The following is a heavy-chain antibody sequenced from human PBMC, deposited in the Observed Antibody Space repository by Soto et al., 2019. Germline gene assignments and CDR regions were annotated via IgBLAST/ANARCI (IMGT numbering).Heavy chain of an antibody. Sequence: SETLSLTCTVSGGSISAFYWSWVRQPPGKGLEWVGYLYYSGNTNYNPSLKSRVTISVDASKNQVSLRLTSVTAADTAVYYCARIGGVAARTFDYWGQGTVVTVSS. J-gene: IGHJ4*02. D-gene: IGHD2-15*01. CDR2: LYYSGNT. CDR3: ARIGGVAARTFDY. V-gene: IGHV4-59*01. CDR1: GGSISAFY.